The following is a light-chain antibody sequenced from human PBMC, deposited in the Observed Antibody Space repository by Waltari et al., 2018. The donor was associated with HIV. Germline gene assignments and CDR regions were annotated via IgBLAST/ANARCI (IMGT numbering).Light chain of an antibody. V-gene: IGLV1-40*01. Sequence: APGQRVTISCTGSSSNIGAGFDVHWYQQLPGTAPKLLIYNNSNRPSGVPDRFSGSKSGTSASLAITGLQAEDEADYYCQSYDSSLSGSDVFGTGTKVTVL. CDR2: NNS. CDR3: QSYDSSLSGSDV. CDR1: SSNIGAGFD. J-gene: IGLJ1*01.